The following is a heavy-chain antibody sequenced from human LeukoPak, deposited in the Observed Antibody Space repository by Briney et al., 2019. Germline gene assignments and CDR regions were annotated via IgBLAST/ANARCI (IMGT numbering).Heavy chain of an antibody. CDR2: IKQDGSEK. V-gene: IGHV3-7*01. CDR3: ARDQRGYFDY. J-gene: IGHJ4*02. CDR1: RFTFSTYW. Sequence: PGGSLRLSCAASRFTFSTYWMTWVRQAPGKGLEWVANIKQDGSEKYYVDSVKGRFTISRDNAKNSLYLQMNSLRAEDTAVYYCARDQRGYFDYWGQGTLVTVSS.